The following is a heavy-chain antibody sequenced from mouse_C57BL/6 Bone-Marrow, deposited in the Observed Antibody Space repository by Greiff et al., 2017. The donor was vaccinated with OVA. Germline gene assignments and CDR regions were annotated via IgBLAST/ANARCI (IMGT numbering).Heavy chain of an antibody. CDR3: ARRNYSNGAAFAY. D-gene: IGHD2-5*01. CDR1: GFTFSDYG. J-gene: IGHJ3*01. V-gene: IGHV5-17*01. Sequence: EVMLVESGGGLVKPGGSLKLSCAASGFTFSDYGMHWVRQAPEKGLEWVAYISSGSSTIYYADTVKGRFTISRDNAKNTLFLQMTSLRSEDTAMYYCARRNYSNGAAFAYWGQGTLVTVSA. CDR2: ISSGSSTI.